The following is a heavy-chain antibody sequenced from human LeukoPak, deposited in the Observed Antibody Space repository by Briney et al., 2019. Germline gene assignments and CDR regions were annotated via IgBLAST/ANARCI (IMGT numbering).Heavy chain of an antibody. V-gene: IGHV1-18*04. J-gene: IGHJ4*02. CDR1: GYTFTSYG. Sequence: APVKVSCKASGYTFTSYGISWVRQAPGQGLEWMGWISAYNGNTNYAQKLQGRVTMTTDTSTSTAYMELRSLRSDDTAVYYCARALLGRYCSGGSCYSFGYWGQGTLVTVSS. CDR2: ISAYNGNT. CDR3: ARALLGRYCSGGSCYSFGY. D-gene: IGHD2-15*01.